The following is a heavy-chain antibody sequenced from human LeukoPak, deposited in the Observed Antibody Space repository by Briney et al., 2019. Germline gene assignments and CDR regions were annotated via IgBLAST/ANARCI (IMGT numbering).Heavy chain of an antibody. CDR1: GGSISSSSYY. J-gene: IGHJ4*02. CDR2: NYYSGST. D-gene: IGHD2-15*01. V-gene: IGHV4-39*01. CDR3: ASIVVVVAAEGY. Sequence: SETLSLTCTVSGGSISSSSYYWGWIRQPPGKGLEWIGSNYYSGSTYYNPSLKSRVTISVDTSKNQFSLKLSSVTAADTAVYYCASIVVVVAAEGYWGQGTLVTVSS.